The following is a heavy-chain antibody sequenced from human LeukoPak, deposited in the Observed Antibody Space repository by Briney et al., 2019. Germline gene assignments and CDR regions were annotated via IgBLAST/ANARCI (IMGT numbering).Heavy chain of an antibody. CDR2: ISGGGGST. CDR1: GFTFSTYA. J-gene: IGHJ4*02. V-gene: IGHV3-23*01. CDR3: AKGSRSIAVDNLCDY. D-gene: IGHD6-6*01. Sequence: PGGSLRLSCAASGFTFSTYAMSWVRQAPGKGLEWVSSISGGGGSTYYADSVKGRVTVSRDNSKSTLYLQMNSLRAEDTAVYYCAKGSRSIAVDNLCDYWGQGTLVTVSS.